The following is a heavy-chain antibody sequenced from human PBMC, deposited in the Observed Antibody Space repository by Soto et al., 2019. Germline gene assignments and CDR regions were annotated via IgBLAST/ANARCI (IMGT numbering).Heavy chain of an antibody. CDR2: IDWDDDK. CDR1: GFSLSTSGMR. D-gene: IGHD3-9*01. J-gene: IGHJ6*02. CDR3: ARTHYDILTGSLSGMDV. Sequence: SGPTLVNPTQTLTLTCTFSGFSLSTSGMRVSWIRQPPGKALEWLARIDWDDDKFYSTSLKTRLTISKDTSKNQVVLTMTNMDPVDTATYYCARTHYDILTGSLSGMDVWGQGTTVTVSS. V-gene: IGHV2-70*04.